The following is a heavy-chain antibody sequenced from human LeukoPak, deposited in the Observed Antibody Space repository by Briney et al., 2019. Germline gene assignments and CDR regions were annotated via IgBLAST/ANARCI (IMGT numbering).Heavy chain of an antibody. D-gene: IGHD3-3*01. CDR2: IYYSGST. V-gene: IGHV4-30-4*01. CDR1: GGSISSGDYY. Sequence: SQTLSLTCTVSGGSISSGDYYWSWIRQPPGEGLEWIGYIYYSGSTYYNPSLKSRVTISVDTSKNQFSLKLSSVTAADTAVYYCARAGIFGVVDYWGQGTLVTVSS. J-gene: IGHJ4*02. CDR3: ARAGIFGVVDY.